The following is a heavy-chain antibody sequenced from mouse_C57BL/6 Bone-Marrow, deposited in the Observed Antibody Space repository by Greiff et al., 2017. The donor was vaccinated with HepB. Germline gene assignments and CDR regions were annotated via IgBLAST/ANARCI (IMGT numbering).Heavy chain of an antibody. J-gene: IGHJ1*03. CDR3: ARGEIHWYFDV. CDR1: GYTFTSYG. Sequence: QVQLKESGAELARPGASVKLSCKASGYTFTSYGISWVKQRTGQGLEWIGEIYPRSGNTYYNEKFKGKATLTADKSSSTAYMELRSLTSEDSAVYFCARGEIHWYFDVWGTGTTVTVSS. CDR2: IYPRSGNT. V-gene: IGHV1-81*01.